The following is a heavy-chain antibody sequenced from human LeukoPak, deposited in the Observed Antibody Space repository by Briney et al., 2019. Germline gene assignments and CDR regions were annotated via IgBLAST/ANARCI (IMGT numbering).Heavy chain of an antibody. CDR1: GFTASSNY. D-gene: IGHD2-8*01. Sequence: PGGSLRLSCAASGFTASSNYMSWVRQAPGKGLEWVSVIYSGGSTYYADSVKGRFTISRDNSKNTLYLQMNSLRAEDTAVYYCARDFCTNGVCYYFDYWGQGTLVTVSS. J-gene: IGHJ4*02. CDR2: IYSGGST. V-gene: IGHV3-66*01. CDR3: ARDFCTNGVCYYFDY.